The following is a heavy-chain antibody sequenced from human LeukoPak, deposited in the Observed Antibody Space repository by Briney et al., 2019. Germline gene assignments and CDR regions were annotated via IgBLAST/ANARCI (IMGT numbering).Heavy chain of an antibody. Sequence: GGSLRLSCAASGFTFSTYWMAWIRQAPGKGLEWVANIKEDGSEKYYVDSVKGRFTISRDNAKNSLFLQMNSLRVEDTAVYYCARLGGSYYTYWGQGTLVTVSS. CDR1: GFTFSTYW. V-gene: IGHV3-7*01. CDR2: IKEDGSEK. D-gene: IGHD1-26*01. J-gene: IGHJ4*02. CDR3: ARLGGSYYTY.